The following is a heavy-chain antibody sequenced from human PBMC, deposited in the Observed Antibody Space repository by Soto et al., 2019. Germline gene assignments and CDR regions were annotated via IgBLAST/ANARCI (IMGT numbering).Heavy chain of an antibody. Sequence: AGGSLRLSFAASGFTFCSFWMSWVRPAPGKGLEWVANIKQDGSEKYYVDSVKGRFTISRDNAKNSLYLQMNSLRAEDTAVYYCARYSLSLYDYEPFDYWGQGTLVTVSS. J-gene: IGHJ4*02. CDR2: IKQDGSEK. CDR3: ARYSLSLYDYEPFDY. CDR1: GFTFCSFW. V-gene: IGHV3-7*01. D-gene: IGHD5-12*01.